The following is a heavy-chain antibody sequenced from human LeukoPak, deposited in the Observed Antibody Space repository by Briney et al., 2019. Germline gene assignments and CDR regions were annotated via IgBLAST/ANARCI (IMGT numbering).Heavy chain of an antibody. CDR1: GGTFSSYT. D-gene: IGHD3-22*01. J-gene: IGHJ4*02. V-gene: IGHV1-69*04. Sequence: SVKVSCKASGGTFSSYTISWVRQAPGQGLEWMGRIIPILGIANYAQKFQGRVTITADKSTSTAYMELSSLRSEDTAVYYCARDRGSSGYYYSPFDYWGQGTLVTVSS. CDR3: ARDRGSSGYYYSPFDY. CDR2: IIPILGIA.